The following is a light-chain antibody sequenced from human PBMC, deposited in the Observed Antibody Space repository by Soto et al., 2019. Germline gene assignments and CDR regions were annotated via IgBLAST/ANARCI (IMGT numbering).Light chain of an antibody. CDR2: KGS. J-gene: IGKJ1*01. Sequence: DIQMTQSPSTLSASGGDRVTLTCRASESLSTWLVWYQQKPGKAPRRLIYKGSNLESGAPSRFSGSGSGTEFNITINRLQPADFACYYCQQYSTSPGQWAFGQGTKVDI. CDR3: QQYSTSPGQWA. CDR1: ESLSTW. V-gene: IGKV1-5*03.